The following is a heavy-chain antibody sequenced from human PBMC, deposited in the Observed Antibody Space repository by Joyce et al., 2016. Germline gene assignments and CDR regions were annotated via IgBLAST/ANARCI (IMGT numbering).Heavy chain of an antibody. V-gene: IGHV3-9*01. D-gene: IGHD3-22*01. Sequence: EVQLVESGGGSIQPGRSLRLSCAASGFTFDDYAMHWVRQAPGKGLDVVSGISWNSATIGYADSVKGRFTISRDNAKNSLYLQMNSLRAEDTALYYCAKVPAPGFDLDSSGLYYFDYWGQGTLVTVSS. J-gene: IGHJ4*02. CDR3: AKVPAPGFDLDSSGLYYFDY. CDR1: GFTFDDYA. CDR2: ISWNSATI.